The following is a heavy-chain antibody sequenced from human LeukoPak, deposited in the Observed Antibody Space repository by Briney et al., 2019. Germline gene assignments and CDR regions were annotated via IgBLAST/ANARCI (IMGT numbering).Heavy chain of an antibody. CDR3: AREYRYSIDY. D-gene: IGHD6-13*01. J-gene: IGHJ4*02. Sequence: SETLSLTCTVSGGSITNYYWTWIRQPPGKGLEWIGYIHYSGSTNYNPSLKSRVTISVDTSKNQFSLKLSSVTAADTAVYYCAREYRYSIDYWGQGTLVTVSS. V-gene: IGHV4-59*01. CDR1: GGSITNYY. CDR2: IHYSGST.